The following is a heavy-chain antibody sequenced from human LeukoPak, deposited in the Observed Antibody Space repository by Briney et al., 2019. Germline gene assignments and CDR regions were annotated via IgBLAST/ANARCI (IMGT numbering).Heavy chain of an antibody. CDR3: ARYLTDFSNYFDY. CDR1: GYSFSSYY. CDR2: INPSSGNT. V-gene: IGHV1-46*01. Sequence: GASVKVSSMTSGYSFSSYYTHWVRQAPGQRLGWMGKINPSSGNTTYGQNFQGRLTMTSDTSTSTVYMELSSLRSEDTAVYYCARYLTDFSNYFDYWGQGTLVTVSS. D-gene: IGHD3-3*01. J-gene: IGHJ4*02.